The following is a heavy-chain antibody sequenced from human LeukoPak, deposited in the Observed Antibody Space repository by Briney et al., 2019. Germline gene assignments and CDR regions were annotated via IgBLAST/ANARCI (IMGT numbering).Heavy chain of an antibody. CDR1: VFSFDVFT. J-gene: IGHJ4*02. V-gene: IGHV3-43*01. D-gene: IGHD2-21*02. Sequence: PGGSLRLSCEVSVFSFDVFTMYWVRQSPEKGLECVSFISWDGGITHYMDSVKGRFTISRDNNKNFLYLQMNDLRTEDTAIYYCAKGAVVTPGFFDYWGQGTLVTVSS. CDR3: AKGAVVTPGFFDY. CDR2: ISWDGGIT.